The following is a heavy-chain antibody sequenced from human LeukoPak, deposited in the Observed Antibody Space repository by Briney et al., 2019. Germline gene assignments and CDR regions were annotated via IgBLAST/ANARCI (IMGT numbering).Heavy chain of an antibody. CDR2: INPNSGGT. CDR3: ARDQDNWNANWFDP. J-gene: IGHJ5*02. V-gene: IGHV1-2*04. Sequence: GASVKVSCKASGYTFTGYYMHWVRQAPGQGLEWMGWINPNSGGTNYAQKFQGWVTMTRDTSISTAYMELSRLRSDDTAVYYCARDQDNWNANWFDPWGQGTLVTVSS. CDR1: GYTFTGYY. D-gene: IGHD1-1*01.